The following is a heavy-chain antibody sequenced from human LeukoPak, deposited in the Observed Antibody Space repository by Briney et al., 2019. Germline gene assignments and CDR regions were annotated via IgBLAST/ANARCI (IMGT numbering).Heavy chain of an antibody. CDR1: DYSITNSW. D-gene: IGHD3-16*02. J-gene: IGHJ6*03. V-gene: IGHV4-4*02. CDR3: ARVMGASWFFYLDV. Sequence: SETLSLTCAVSDYSITNSWWSWVRQSPGMRLEWIGQIFHRGIPNYNPSLKSRVTMSIDKSNNRVSLKMNSVTAADTAVYYCARVMGASWFFYLDVWDKGTTVTVSS. CDR2: IFHRGIP.